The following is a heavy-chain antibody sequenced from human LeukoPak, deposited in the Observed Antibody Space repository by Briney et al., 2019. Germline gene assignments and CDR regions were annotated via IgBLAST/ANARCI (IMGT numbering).Heavy chain of an antibody. CDR1: GGTFNNYG. D-gene: IGHD5-12*01. Sequence: ASVKVSCKASGGTFNNYGINWVRQAPGQGLEWMGGIIPIFGTANYQQKFQGRVTITADESTRTVYMSLNSLRSDDTAVYYCVRMRIYRDYVDFDSWGQGTLVTVSS. CDR2: IIPIFGTA. V-gene: IGHV1-69*13. CDR3: VRMRIYRDYVDFDS. J-gene: IGHJ4*02.